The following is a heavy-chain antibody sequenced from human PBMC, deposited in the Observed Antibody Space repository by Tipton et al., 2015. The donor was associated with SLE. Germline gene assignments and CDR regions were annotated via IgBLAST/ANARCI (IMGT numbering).Heavy chain of an antibody. CDR1: GFAFRSYA. V-gene: IGHV1-46*01. J-gene: IGHJ3*02. CDR3: AREVGIDAFDI. CDR2: INPSDGST. Sequence: SGFAFRSYAMHWVRQAPGQGLEWMGVINPSDGSTDYAQKVQGRVTMTSDTSTSTVYMDLSSLRSDDTAVCYCAREVGIDAFDIWGQGTMVTVSS. D-gene: IGHD2-21*01.